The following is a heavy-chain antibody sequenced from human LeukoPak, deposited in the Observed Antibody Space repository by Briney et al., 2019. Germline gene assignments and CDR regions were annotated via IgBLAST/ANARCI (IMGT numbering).Heavy chain of an antibody. V-gene: IGHV4-34*01. D-gene: IGHD2-2*01. CDR1: GWSFNDYY. J-gene: IGHJ5*02. CDR3: ARGRVPAARGYNWFDP. CDR2: INARGDT. Sequence: SETLSLTCAVYGWSFNDYYWNWIRQPPGKGLEWIGEINARGDTNYNPSLKSRVNISVDTSKKQFSLRLTSMIAADTALYYCARGRVPAARGYNWFDPWGQGTLVTGSS.